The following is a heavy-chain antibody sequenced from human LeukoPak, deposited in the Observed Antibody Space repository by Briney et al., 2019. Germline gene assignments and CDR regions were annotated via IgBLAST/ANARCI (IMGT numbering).Heavy chain of an antibody. Sequence: WASVKVSCKASGYTFTSYGISWVRQAPGQGLEWMGWISAYNGNTNYARKLQGRVTMTTVTSTSTAYMELRSLRSDDTAVYYCARVDYYDYGGNPPLKYWGQGTLVTVSS. D-gene: IGHD4-23*01. V-gene: IGHV1-18*01. CDR1: GYTFTSYG. CDR2: ISAYNGNT. CDR3: ARVDYYDYGGNPPLKY. J-gene: IGHJ4*02.